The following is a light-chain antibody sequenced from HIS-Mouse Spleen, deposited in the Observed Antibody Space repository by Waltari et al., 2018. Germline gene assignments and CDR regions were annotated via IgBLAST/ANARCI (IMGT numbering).Light chain of an antibody. CDR2: KAS. J-gene: IGKJ2*01. CDR1: QSISSW. Sequence: DIQMTQSPSTLSASVGARVTITCRASQSISSWLAWYQQKPGKAPKLLISKASSLESGVPSRFSGSGSGTEFTLTISSLQPDDFATYYCQQYNSYSTFGQGTKLEIK. V-gene: IGKV1-5*03. CDR3: QQYNSYST.